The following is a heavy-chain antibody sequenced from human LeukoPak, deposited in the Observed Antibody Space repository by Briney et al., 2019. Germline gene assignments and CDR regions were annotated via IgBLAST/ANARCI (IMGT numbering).Heavy chain of an antibody. Sequence: KPSETLSLTCTVSGGSISSYYWSWIRQSPGKGLEWLGYVYHSGTAFYSPSLKSRITISIDTSKSQFSLKVISVTAADTAVYYCARDRGVGYGPSDLDNWGQGILVTVSA. CDR1: GGSISSYY. J-gene: IGHJ4*02. D-gene: IGHD5-12*01. CDR3: ARDRGVGYGPSDLDN. V-gene: IGHV4-59*13. CDR2: VYHSGTA.